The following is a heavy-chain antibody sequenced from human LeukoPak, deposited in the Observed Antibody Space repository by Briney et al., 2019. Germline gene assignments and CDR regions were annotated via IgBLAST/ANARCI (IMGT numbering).Heavy chain of an antibody. Sequence: GGSLRLSCAASGFSFSSYAMHWVRQAPDKGLEWVAVIWYDGSNKYYADSVKGRFTISRDNSKNTLYLQMNSLRAEDTAVYYCAKVRSSVDYWGQGTLVTVSS. V-gene: IGHV3-33*06. CDR1: GFSFSSYA. CDR2: IWYDGSNK. CDR3: AKVRSSVDY. J-gene: IGHJ4*02.